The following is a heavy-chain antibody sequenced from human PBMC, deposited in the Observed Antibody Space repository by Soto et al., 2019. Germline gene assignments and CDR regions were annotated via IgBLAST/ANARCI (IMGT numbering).Heavy chain of an antibody. J-gene: IGHJ4*02. V-gene: IGHV3-30*04. D-gene: IGHD3-22*01. CDR3: ASGAAFYYDTSRY. CDR2: MSPNGKNQ. Sequence: QVELVESGGGVVQSGGSLRLSCAAPGFSFSIHALHWIRQAPGEGLEWVAVMSPNGKNQYYADSVKGRFTISRDTSKSTLSLQMTSLRPEDTAVYYCASGAAFYYDTSRYWGQGTLVIVSA. CDR1: GFSFSIHA.